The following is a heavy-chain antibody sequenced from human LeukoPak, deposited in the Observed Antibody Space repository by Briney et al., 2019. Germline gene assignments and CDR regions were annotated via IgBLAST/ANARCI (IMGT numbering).Heavy chain of an antibody. CDR1: GYTFTSNA. J-gene: IGHJ5*02. CDR3: ARDSKVLGGLYNWFDP. D-gene: IGHD1-26*01. V-gene: IGHV1-3*03. CDR2: ISAGSGKT. Sequence: ASVKVSCKASGYTFTSNAIHWVRQAPGQRLEWMGWISAGSGKTKFSQEFQGRVTITSDTSASTAYMELSSLRSEDTAVYYCARDSKVLGGLYNWFDPWGQGTLVTVSS.